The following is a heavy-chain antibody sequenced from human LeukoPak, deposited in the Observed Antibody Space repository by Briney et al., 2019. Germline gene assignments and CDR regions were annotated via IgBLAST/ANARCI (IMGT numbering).Heavy chain of an antibody. V-gene: IGHV3-23*01. CDR2: ISGSGGST. J-gene: IGHJ4*02. Sequence: PGGSLRLSCAGSGFTFSSYAMSWVRQAPGKGLEWVSAISGSGGSTYYADSVKGRFTISRDNSKNTLYLQMNSLRAEDTAVYYCAKAVWFGSTVGYYFDYWGQGTLVTVSS. CDR1: GFTFSSYA. D-gene: IGHD3-10*01. CDR3: AKAVWFGSTVGYYFDY.